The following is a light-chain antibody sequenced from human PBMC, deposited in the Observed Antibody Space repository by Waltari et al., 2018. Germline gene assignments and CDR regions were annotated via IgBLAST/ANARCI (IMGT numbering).Light chain of an antibody. CDR2: DED. CDR1: GLRTFY. V-gene: IGLV3-19*01. J-gene: IGLJ1*01. CDR3: NTRDISGDHLV. Sequence: LGRTVRITCQGGGLRTFYANWYQQKPGQAPLLVIYDEDNRPSGIPDRFSGSRSGNTAFLTISGAQAEDEADYYCNTRDISGDHLVFGSGTKVTVL.